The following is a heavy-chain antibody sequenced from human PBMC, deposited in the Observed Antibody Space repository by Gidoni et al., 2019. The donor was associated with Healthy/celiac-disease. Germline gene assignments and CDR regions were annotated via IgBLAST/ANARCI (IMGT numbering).Heavy chain of an antibody. CDR3: AKDSMVTSYYYYYGMDV. CDR1: GVTFSSYG. CDR2: ISYYGSNK. D-gene: IGHD5-18*01. V-gene: IGHV3-30*18. Sequence: QGQLVESGGGVVQPGRALRRYCAATGVTFSSYGMHWVRQAPGKGLEWVAVISYYGSNKYYADSVTGRFTISRDNSKNTLYLQMNSLRAEDTAVYYCAKDSMVTSYYYYYGMDVWGQGTTVTVSS. J-gene: IGHJ6*02.